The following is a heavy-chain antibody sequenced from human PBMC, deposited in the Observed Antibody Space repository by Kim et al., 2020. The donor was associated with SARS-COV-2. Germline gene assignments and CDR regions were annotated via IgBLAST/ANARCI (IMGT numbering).Heavy chain of an antibody. CDR3: AGMSYQQVPS. J-gene: IGHJ5*02. V-gene: IGHV6-1*01. Sequence: SQTLSLTCAISGDSVSSNSAAWSWIRQTPSRGLEWLGRTYYRSKWYNEYAVSVKSRITINPDTSKNQFSLQLNSVTPEDTAVYYCAGMSYQQVPSWGQGTLVIVSS. CDR2: TYYRSKWYN. CDR1: GDSVSSNSAA. D-gene: IGHD2-2*01.